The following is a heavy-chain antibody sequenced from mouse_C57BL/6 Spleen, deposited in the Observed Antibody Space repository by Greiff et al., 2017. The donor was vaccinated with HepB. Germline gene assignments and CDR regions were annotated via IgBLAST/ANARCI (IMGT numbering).Heavy chain of an antibody. V-gene: IGHV1-52*01. CDR3: AFSTMVTTGFAY. CDR2: IDPSDSET. Sequence: QVQLQQPGAELVRPGSSVKLSCKASGYTFTSYWMHWVKQRPIQGLEWIGNIDPSDSETHYNQKFKDKATLTVDKSSSTAYMQLSSLTSEDSAVYYCAFSTMVTTGFAYWGQGTLVTVSA. CDR1: GYTFTSYW. J-gene: IGHJ3*01. D-gene: IGHD2-2*01.